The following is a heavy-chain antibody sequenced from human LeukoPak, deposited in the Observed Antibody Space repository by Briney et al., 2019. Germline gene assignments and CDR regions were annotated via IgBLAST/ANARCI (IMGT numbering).Heavy chain of an antibody. CDR3: ASCYGANTVGAFDI. D-gene: IGHD4-17*01. CDR2: IYYSGST. V-gene: IGHV4-59*08. Sequence: SETLSLTCTVSGVSISSYYWSWIRQPPGKGLEWIGYIYYSGSTNYNPSLKSRVTISVDTSKNQFSLKLSSVTAVDTAVYYCASCYGANTVGAFDIWGQGTMVTVSS. CDR1: GVSISSYY. J-gene: IGHJ3*02.